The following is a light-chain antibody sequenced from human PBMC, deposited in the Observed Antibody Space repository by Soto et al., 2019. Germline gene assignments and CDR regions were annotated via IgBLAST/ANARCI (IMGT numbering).Light chain of an antibody. Sequence: QTVVTQEPSLTVSPGGTVTLTCPLTTGAVTSDYYPNWFQRKPGQALRTLIYRTSNKHSWTPARFSGSLLGGKAALTLSGVQPEDEADYYCVLLYGGAWVFGGGTKLTVL. CDR3: VLLYGGAWV. J-gene: IGLJ3*02. CDR2: RTS. V-gene: IGLV7-43*01. CDR1: TGAVTSDYY.